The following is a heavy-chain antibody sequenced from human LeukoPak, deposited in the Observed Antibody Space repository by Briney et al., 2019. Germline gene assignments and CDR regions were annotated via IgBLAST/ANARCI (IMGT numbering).Heavy chain of an antibody. V-gene: IGHV1-24*01. J-gene: IGHJ6*02. Sequence: GASVKVSCKVSGYTLTELSMHWVRQAPGKGLEWMGGFDPEDGETIYAQKFQGRVTMTEDTSTDTAYMELSSLRSEDTAVYYCATGGGCSSTSCYNYYGMDVWGQGTTVTVSS. D-gene: IGHD2-2*02. CDR1: GYTLTELS. CDR2: FDPEDGET. CDR3: ATGGGCSSTSCYNYYGMDV.